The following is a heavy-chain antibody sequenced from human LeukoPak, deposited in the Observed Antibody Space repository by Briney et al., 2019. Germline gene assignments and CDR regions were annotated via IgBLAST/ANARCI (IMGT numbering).Heavy chain of an antibody. V-gene: IGHV4-59*11. J-gene: IGHJ5*02. CDR2: IYHSGST. CDR3: ASSPRRRWFDP. Sequence: SETLSLTCTVSGGSISSHYWSWIRQPPGKGLEWIGYIYHSGSTNYNPSLKGRVTISVDTSKNQFSLKLSSVTAADTAVYYCASSPRRRWFDPWGQGTLVTVSS. CDR1: GGSISSHY.